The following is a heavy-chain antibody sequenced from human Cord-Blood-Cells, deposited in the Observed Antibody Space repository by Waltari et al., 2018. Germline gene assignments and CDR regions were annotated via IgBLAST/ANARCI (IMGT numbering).Heavy chain of an antibody. V-gene: IGHV4-59*01. CDR3: GRGDVGYSYGYFDY. D-gene: IGHD5-18*01. CDR2: IYYSGST. J-gene: IGHJ4*02. Sequence: QVQLQESGPGLVKPSETLSLTCTVPGGSISSYYWSWIRQPPGKGLEWIGYIYYSGSTNDNPPLTRRVTISVDTSKNQCALKLGSLTAADTAVDYGGRGDVGYSYGYFDYWGQGTLVTVAS. CDR1: GGSISSYY.